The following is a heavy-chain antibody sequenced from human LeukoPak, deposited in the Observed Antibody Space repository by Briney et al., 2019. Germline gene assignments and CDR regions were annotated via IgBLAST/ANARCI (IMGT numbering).Heavy chain of an antibody. Sequence: ASVKVSCKVSGYTLTELSMHWVRQAPRKGLEWMGGFDPEDGETIYAQKFQGRVTMTEDTSTDTAYMELSSLRSEDTAVYYCATDGDLRWMAFDIWGQGTMVTVSS. CDR3: ATDGDLRWMAFDI. CDR1: GYTLTELS. D-gene: IGHD4-23*01. CDR2: FDPEDGET. V-gene: IGHV1-24*01. J-gene: IGHJ3*02.